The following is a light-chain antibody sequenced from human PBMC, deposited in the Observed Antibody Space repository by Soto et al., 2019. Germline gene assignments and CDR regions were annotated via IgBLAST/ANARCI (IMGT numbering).Light chain of an antibody. V-gene: IGKV3-20*01. CDR2: GAS. J-gene: IGKJ1*01. Sequence: EIVLTQSPGTLSLSPGDRATLSCRASQSVRSSYLAWYQQKPGQAPRLLIYGASSRATGIPDRFSGSGSGTDFTLTISRLEPEDFAVYYCQQYGSSPPTFGQGTKVEIK. CDR3: QQYGSSPPT. CDR1: QSVRSSY.